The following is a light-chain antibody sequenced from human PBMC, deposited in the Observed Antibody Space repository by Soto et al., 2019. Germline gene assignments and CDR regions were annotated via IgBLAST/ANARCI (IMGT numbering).Light chain of an antibody. J-gene: IGLJ3*02. CDR3: SSYTSSSTWG. CDR2: DVS. CDR1: SSDVGGYNY. Sequence: QSALTQPASVSGSPGQSITISCTGTSSDVGGYNYVSWYQQHPGKAPKLMIYDVSNRPSVVSNRFSGSKSGNTASLTISGLQAEDEADYYCSSYTSSSTWGFGGGTQLTVL. V-gene: IGLV2-14*01.